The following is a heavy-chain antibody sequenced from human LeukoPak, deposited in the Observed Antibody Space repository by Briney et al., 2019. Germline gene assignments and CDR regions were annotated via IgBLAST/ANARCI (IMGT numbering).Heavy chain of an antibody. CDR2: IIPILDIT. D-gene: IGHD3-9*01. J-gene: IGHJ4*02. CDR3: ARSKTGVFEY. V-gene: IGHV1-69*04. CDR1: GGTFSSYA. Sequence: SVKVSCKASGGTFSSYAISWVRQAPGQGLEWTGRIIPILDITKYAQKFQGRVAITADKSTTTAYMELNSLRSEDTAVYYCARSKTGVFEYWGQGTLVTVSS.